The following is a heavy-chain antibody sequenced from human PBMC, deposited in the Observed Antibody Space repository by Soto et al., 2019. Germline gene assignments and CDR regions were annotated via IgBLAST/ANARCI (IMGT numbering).Heavy chain of an antibody. CDR1: GGSFSGYY. CDR3: ASSWYYDSSGYNLFDP. CDR2: INHSGST. Sequence: SETLSPTCAVYGGSFSGYYWSWIRQPPGKGLEWIGEINHSGSTNYNPSLKSRVTISVDTSKNQFSLKLSSVTAADTAVYYCASSWYYDSSGYNLFDPWGQGTLVTVSS. J-gene: IGHJ5*02. D-gene: IGHD3-22*01. V-gene: IGHV4-34*01.